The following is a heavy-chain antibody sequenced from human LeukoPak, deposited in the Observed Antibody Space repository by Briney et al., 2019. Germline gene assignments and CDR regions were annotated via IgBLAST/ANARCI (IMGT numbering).Heavy chain of an antibody. CDR3: ARCEVGSCYFDY. Sequence: SETLSLTCSVSGGSISSSGYSWGWIRQPPGKGLEWVASIYYTGSTNYNPSLKSRVTISVDTSKNQFSLKLSSVTAADTAVYYCARCEVGSCYFDYWGQGTLVTVSS. J-gene: IGHJ4*02. CDR2: IYYTGST. V-gene: IGHV4-39*07. D-gene: IGHD6-13*01. CDR1: GGSISSSGYS.